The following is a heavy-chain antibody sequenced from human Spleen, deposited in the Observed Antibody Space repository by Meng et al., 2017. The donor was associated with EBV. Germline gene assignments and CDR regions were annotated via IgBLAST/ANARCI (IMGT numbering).Heavy chain of an antibody. CDR2: VTHNGST. CDR1: AASFNDFT. Sequence: QVLLPQGGSGLLRPSETLPLTCTVLAASFNDFTWSWVRQSPGRGLEWIGEVTHNGSTIYHPSLKSRVAISVDTSKKQFSLTLHSLTAADTGIYFCASSPGEMATVLDFWDRGTLVTVSS. D-gene: IGHD5-24*01. CDR3: ASSPGEMATVLDF. V-gene: IGHV4-34*01. J-gene: IGHJ4*02.